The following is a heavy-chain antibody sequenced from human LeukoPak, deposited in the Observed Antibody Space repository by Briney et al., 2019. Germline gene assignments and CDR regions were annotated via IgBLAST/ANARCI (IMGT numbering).Heavy chain of an antibody. CDR1: GFTFSAYG. V-gene: IGHV3-23*01. J-gene: IGHJ4*02. CDR2: ISANGSIT. D-gene: IGHD3-10*01. Sequence: GGSLRLSCAASGFTFSAYGMGWAPRAPGRGLEWVSGISANGSITFYARSVRGRFTISRDNPQNTLYLQMNSLRAEGSALYYCARFGDYGEYWSQGTLVTVSS. CDR3: ARFGDYGEY.